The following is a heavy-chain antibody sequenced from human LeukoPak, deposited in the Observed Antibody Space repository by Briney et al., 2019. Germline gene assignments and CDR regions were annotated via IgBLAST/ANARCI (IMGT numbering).Heavy chain of an antibody. D-gene: IGHD3-22*01. CDR1: GFTVSSNY. J-gene: IGHJ4*02. CDR3: ARDMYYYDSSGYPTDY. CDR2: IYSGGST. Sequence: GGSLRLSCAASGFTVSSNYMSWVRQAPGKGLEWVSVIYSGGSTYYADSVKGRFTVSRDNSKNTLYLQMNSLRAEDTAVYYCARDMYYYDSSGYPTDYWGQGTLVTVSS. V-gene: IGHV3-66*01.